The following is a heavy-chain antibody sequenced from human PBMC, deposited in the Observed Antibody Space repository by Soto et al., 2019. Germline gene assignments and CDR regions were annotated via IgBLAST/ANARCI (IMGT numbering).Heavy chain of an antibody. CDR2: IYYSGST. CDR1: GGSISSGGYY. V-gene: IGHV4-31*03. D-gene: IGHD2-2*01. CDR3: ARARDCSSNSCQSHFDY. J-gene: IGHJ4*02. Sequence: QVQLQESGPGLVKPSQTLSLTCTVSGGSISSGGYYWSWIRQHPGKGLEWIGYIYYSGSTYYNPSLKSRATRSVDTSQHQVHMKMSSVTAADTAVYYCARARDCSSNSCQSHFDYWGQGTLVTVSS.